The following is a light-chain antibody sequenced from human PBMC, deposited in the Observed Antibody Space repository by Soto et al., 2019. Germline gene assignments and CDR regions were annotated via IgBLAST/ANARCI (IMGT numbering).Light chain of an antibody. CDR2: GAS. CDR3: QQYNNWPTWT. CDR1: QSVSSN. J-gene: IGKJ1*01. V-gene: IGKV3-15*01. Sequence: DIVMTQSPSTLSLPAGERAPLSCRPSQSVSSNLAWYQQKPGQAPRLLIYGASTRATGIPARFSGSGSGTEFTLTISSLQSEDFAVYYCQQYNNWPTWTFGQGTKVDIK.